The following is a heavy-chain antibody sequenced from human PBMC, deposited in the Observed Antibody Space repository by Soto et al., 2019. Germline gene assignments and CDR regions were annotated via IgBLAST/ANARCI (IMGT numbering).Heavy chain of an antibody. CDR3: ARGPYSSSSFRRTHYYYYGMDV. Sequence: ASVKVSCKASGYTFTSYVIHWVRQAPGQRLEWMGWINAGNGNTKYSQNFMGRVTISVDTSKNQFSLKLSSVTAADTAVYYCARGPYSSSSFRRTHYYYYGMDVWGQGTTVTVSS. D-gene: IGHD6-6*01. V-gene: IGHV1-3*01. CDR1: GYTFTSYV. J-gene: IGHJ6*02. CDR2: INAGNGNT.